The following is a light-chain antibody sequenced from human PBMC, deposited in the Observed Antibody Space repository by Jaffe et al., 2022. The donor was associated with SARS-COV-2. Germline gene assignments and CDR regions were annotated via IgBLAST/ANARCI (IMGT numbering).Light chain of an antibody. J-gene: IGLJ2*01. CDR3: GTWDSSLSGAV. Sequence: QSVLTQPPSVSAAPGQRVTISCSGSDSNIGNNYVSWYQHLPGTAPKLLLHDNNERPSGISDRFSASKSGTSATLAITGLQTGDEADYYCGTWDSSLSGAVFGGGTKLTVL. CDR2: DNN. V-gene: IGLV1-51*01. CDR1: DSNIGNNY.